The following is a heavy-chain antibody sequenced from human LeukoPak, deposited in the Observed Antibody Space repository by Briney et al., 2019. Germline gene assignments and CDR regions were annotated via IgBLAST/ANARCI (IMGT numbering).Heavy chain of an antibody. CDR2: ISAYNGNT. D-gene: IGHD3-10*01. CDR1: GYTFTSYG. J-gene: IGHJ4*02. Sequence: GASVKVSCTASGYTFTSYGVSWVRQAPGQGLEWMGWISAYNGNTNYAQKLQGRVTMTTDTSTSTAYMELRSLRSDDTAVYYCARGSEELLWFGELSYFDYWGQGTLVTVSS. CDR3: ARGSEELLWFGELSYFDY. V-gene: IGHV1-18*01.